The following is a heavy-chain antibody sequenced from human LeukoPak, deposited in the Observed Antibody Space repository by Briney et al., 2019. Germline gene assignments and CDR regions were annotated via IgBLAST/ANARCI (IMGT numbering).Heavy chain of an antibody. CDR2: IIPIFGTA. CDR3: ASYGGKNYYYYYMDV. V-gene: IGHV1-69*06. D-gene: IGHD4-23*01. CDR1: GGTFSSYA. Sequence: ASVKVSCKASGGTFSSYAISWVRQAPGQGLEWMGGIIPIFGTANYAQKFQGRVTITADKSTSTAYMELSSLRSEDTAVYYCASYGGKNYYYYYMDVWGKGTTVTVSS. J-gene: IGHJ6*03.